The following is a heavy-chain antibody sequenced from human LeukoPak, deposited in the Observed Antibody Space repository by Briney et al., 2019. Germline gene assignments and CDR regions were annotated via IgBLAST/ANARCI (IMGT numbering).Heavy chain of an antibody. V-gene: IGHV1-2*06. CDR3: ARDSSGSSRRLDY. CDR1: GYIFTGYY. CDR2: INPNSGGT. D-gene: IGHD2-15*01. Sequence: VASVKVSCKASGYIFTGYYMHWVRQAPGQGLEWMGRINPNSGGTNYAQKFQGRVTMTRDTSISTAYMELSGLRSDDTAVYSCARDSSGSSRRLDYWGQGTLVTVSS. J-gene: IGHJ4*02.